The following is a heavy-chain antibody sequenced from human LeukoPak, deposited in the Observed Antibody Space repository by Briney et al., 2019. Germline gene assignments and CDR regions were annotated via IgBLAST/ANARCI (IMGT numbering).Heavy chain of an antibody. J-gene: IGHJ3*02. CDR3: ARLIYYDSSGYPPAFDI. CDR1: GFTFSSYW. D-gene: IGHD3-22*01. CDR2: IKQDGSEK. Sequence: GSLRLSCAASGFTFSSYWVSGVRQAPGKGLEWVANIKQDGSEKYYVDSVEARLTISRDNAKNSLYLQMNSLRAEDTAVYYCARLIYYDSSGYPPAFDIWGQGTVVTVSS. V-gene: IGHV3-7*01.